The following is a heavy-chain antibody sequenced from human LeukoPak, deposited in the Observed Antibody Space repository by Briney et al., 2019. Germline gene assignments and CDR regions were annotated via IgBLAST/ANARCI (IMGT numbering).Heavy chain of an antibody. D-gene: IGHD6-6*01. CDR3: ASASTHYYYYGMDV. CDR1: GFTFSSYS. CDR2: ISSSSSYI. Sequence: PGGSLRLSCAASGFTFSSYSMDWVRQAPRKGLEWVSSISSSSSYIYYADSVKGRFTISRDNAKNSLYLQMNSLRAEDTAVYYCASASTHYYYYGMDVWGQGTTVTVSS. V-gene: IGHV3-21*01. J-gene: IGHJ6*02.